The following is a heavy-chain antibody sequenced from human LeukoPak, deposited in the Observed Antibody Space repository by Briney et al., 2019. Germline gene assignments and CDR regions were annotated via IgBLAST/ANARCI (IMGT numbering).Heavy chain of an antibody. CDR1: GYTFTGYY. V-gene: IGHV1-2*02. CDR3: ARARGYSGYSASILPYYFDY. Sequence: ASVKVSCKASGYTFTGYYMHWVRQAPGQGLEWMGWINPNSGGTNYAQKFQGRVTMTRDTSISTAYMELSRLRSDDTAVYYCARARGYSGYSASILPYYFDYWGQGTLVTVSS. J-gene: IGHJ4*02. D-gene: IGHD5-12*01. CDR2: INPNSGGT.